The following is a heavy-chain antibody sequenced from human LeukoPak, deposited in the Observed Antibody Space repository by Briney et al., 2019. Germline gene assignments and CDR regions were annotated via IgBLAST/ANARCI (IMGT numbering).Heavy chain of an antibody. CDR2: ISAYSGHT. D-gene: IGHD1-1*01. CDR3: ARGGSRSRRENEAFDI. CDR1: GYSFTYYN. Sequence: ASVKVSCKTSGYSFTYYNVNWVRQAPGQGLEWMGLISAYSGHTEHAQNLQGRLTLATDASTSTAYMELRSLTSDDTAVYFCARGGSRSRRENEAFDIWGQGTTVTVSS. V-gene: IGHV1-18*01. J-gene: IGHJ3*02.